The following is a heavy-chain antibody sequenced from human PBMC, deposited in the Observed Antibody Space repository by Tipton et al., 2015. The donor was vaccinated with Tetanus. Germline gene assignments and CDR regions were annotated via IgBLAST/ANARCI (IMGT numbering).Heavy chain of an antibody. V-gene: IGHV4-4*07. CDR1: RGPISSYY. Sequence: TLSLTCSVSRGPISSYYWSWIRQPAGKGLEWLGHISNGNPDYAPSLKSRLTLSVDMSRNELSLELRSVTAADTGVYYCARGITDGYNRRLDYWGQGKPVTVSS. CDR2: ISNGNP. CDR3: ARGITDGYNRRLDY. D-gene: IGHD5-24*01. J-gene: IGHJ4*02.